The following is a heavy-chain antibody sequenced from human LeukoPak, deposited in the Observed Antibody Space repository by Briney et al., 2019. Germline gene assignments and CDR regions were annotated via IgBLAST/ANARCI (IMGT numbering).Heavy chain of an antibody. J-gene: IGHJ4*02. Sequence: QPGRSLRLSCAASGFTFSSYAMHWVRQAPVKGLEWVAVISYDGSNKYYADSVKGRFTISRDNSKNTLYLQMNSLRAEDTAVYYCARGGDIVVVPAAMGIDYWGQGTLVTVSS. CDR3: ARGGDIVVVPAAMGIDY. CDR1: GFTFSSYA. CDR2: ISYDGSNK. D-gene: IGHD2-2*01. V-gene: IGHV3-30-3*01.